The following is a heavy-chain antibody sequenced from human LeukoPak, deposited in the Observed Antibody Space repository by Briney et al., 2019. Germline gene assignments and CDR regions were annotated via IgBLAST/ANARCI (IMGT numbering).Heavy chain of an antibody. D-gene: IGHD3-3*01. CDR2: IYYSGST. CDR3: ARGDGYYTDIDY. Sequence: SETLSLTCTVSGGSISSYYWSWIRQPPGKGLEWLGYIYYSGSTNYNPSLKSRVTISVDTSRNQFFLKLNSVTAADTAVYYCARGDGYYTDIDYWGQGALVTVSS. J-gene: IGHJ4*02. CDR1: GGSISSYY. V-gene: IGHV4-59*01.